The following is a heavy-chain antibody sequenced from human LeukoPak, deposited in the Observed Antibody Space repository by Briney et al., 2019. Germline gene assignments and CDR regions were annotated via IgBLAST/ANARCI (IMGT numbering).Heavy chain of an antibody. Sequence: GGSLRLSCVASGFTFSSYGMHWVRQAPGKGLEWVAFIRYDGSNKYYADSVKGRFTISRDNSKNTLYLQMNSLRAEDTAVYYCAKETAARPYYFDYWGQGTLVTVSS. J-gene: IGHJ4*02. CDR1: GFTFSSYG. CDR3: AKETAARPYYFDY. V-gene: IGHV3-30*02. CDR2: IRYDGSNK. D-gene: IGHD6-6*01.